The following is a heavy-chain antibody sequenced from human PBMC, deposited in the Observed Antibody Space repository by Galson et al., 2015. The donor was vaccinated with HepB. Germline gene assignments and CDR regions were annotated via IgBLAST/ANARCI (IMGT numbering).Heavy chain of an antibody. V-gene: IGHV1-58*02. CDR3: AAGGYWDCSGGSCYSHYYYGMDV. CDR2: IVVGSGNT. J-gene: IGHJ6*02. CDR1: GFTFTSSA. D-gene: IGHD2-15*01. Sequence: SVKVSCKASGFTFTSSAMQWVRQARGQRLEWIGWIVVGSGNTNYAQKFQERVTITRDMPTSTAYMELSSLRSEDTAVYYCAAGGYWDCSGGSCYSHYYYGMDVWGQGTTVTVSS.